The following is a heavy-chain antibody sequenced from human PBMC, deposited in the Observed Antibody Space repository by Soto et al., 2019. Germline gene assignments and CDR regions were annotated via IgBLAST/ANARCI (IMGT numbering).Heavy chain of an antibody. CDR3: ARATGSNNPFDS. Sequence: EVPLVESGGGLVQPGGSLRLSCAASGFTFSTYWMHWVRQGPGRGLVWVSRISSDGSSTTYADSVKGRFTTSRDNASNTLYLQMDSLRAEDTAIYYCARATGSNNPFDSWGQGTLVTVSS. CDR1: GFTFSTYW. J-gene: IGHJ4*02. V-gene: IGHV3-74*01. D-gene: IGHD2-15*01. CDR2: ISSDGSST.